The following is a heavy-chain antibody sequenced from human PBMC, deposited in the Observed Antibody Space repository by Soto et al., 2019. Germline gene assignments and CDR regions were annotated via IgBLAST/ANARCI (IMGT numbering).Heavy chain of an antibody. CDR3: AAVPVLRFLELLPASFDY. Sequence: GASVKVSCKNSGFMFTSSAVQWVRQARGQRLEWIGWLVVGSGNTHYAQHFQERVTLTRDMSTGTAYMELRSLRSEDTAVYYCAAVPVLRFLELLPASFDYWGQGTLVTVSS. D-gene: IGHD3-3*01. V-gene: IGHV1-58*01. CDR1: GFMFTSSA. CDR2: LVVGSGNT. J-gene: IGHJ4*02.